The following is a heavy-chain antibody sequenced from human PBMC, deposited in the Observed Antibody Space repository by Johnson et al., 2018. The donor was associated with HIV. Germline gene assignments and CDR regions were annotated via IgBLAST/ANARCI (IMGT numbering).Heavy chain of an antibody. CDR2: IYSGGST. D-gene: IGHD3-22*01. J-gene: IGHJ3*02. CDR3: ARDNRDYYDSSGPSAFDI. CDR1: GFTVSSNY. Sequence: VQLVESGGGEVQPGRSLRLSCAASGFTVSSNYMSWVRQAPGKGLEWVSVIYSGGSTYYADSLKGSLSISQDNSKHTLYLQMNSLRAEDTAVYYCARDNRDYYDSSGPSAFDIWGQGTMVTVSS. V-gene: IGHV3-66*01.